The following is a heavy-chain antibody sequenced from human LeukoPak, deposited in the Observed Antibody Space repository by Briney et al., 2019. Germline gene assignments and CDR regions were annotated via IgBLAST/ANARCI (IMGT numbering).Heavy chain of an antibody. D-gene: IGHD1-1*01. CDR3: ARDPVPRSVWNDPFDY. J-gene: IGHJ4*02. V-gene: IGHV3-20*04. Sequence: GGSLRLSCAASGFTFDAYGMSWVRQAPGKGLEWVSGINWNGGSTGYADSVKGRFTISRDNAKNSLYLQMNSLRAEDTALYYCARDPVPRSVWNDPFDYWGQGTLVTVSS. CDR1: GFTFDAYG. CDR2: INWNGGST.